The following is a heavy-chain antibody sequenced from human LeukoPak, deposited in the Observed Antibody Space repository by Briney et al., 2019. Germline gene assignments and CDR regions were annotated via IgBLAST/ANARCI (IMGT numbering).Heavy chain of an antibody. CDR3: VRVGTTVTTYYYGMDV. CDR2: ISAYNGNT. V-gene: IGHV1-18*01. CDR1: GYTFTSYG. D-gene: IGHD4-17*01. Sequence: ASVKVSCKASGYTFTSYGISWVRQAPGQGLEWMGWISAYNGNTNYAQKLQGRVTMTTDTSTSTAYMELRSLRSDDTAVYYCVRVGTTVTTYYYGMDVWGQGTTVTVSS. J-gene: IGHJ6*02.